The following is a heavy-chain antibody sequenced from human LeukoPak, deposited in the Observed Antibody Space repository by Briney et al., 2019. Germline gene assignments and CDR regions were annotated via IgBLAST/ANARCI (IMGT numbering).Heavy chain of an antibody. Sequence: KTSETLSLTCSVSGGSINNYYWTWIRQPAGKGLEWIGRIYASGSVKYNPSLMSRLTMSVDMSKNQFSLRLTSVTAADTATYYCARVGLSAANNPFHFDYWGQGTLVTVSS. V-gene: IGHV4-4*07. J-gene: IGHJ4*02. CDR2: IYASGSV. CDR3: ARVGLSAANNPFHFDY. CDR1: GGSINNYY. D-gene: IGHD6-13*01.